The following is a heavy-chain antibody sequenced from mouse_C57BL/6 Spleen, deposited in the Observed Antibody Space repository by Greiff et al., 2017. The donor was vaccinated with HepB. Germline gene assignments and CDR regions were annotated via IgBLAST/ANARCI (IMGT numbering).Heavy chain of an antibody. CDR2: INYDGSST. CDR3: AREDYGSYYFDY. J-gene: IGHJ2*01. V-gene: IGHV5-16*01. D-gene: IGHD1-1*01. Sequence: VVESEGGLVQPGSSMKLSCTASGFTFSDYYMAWVRQVPEKGLEWVANINYDGSSTYYLDSLKSRFIISRDNAKNILYLQMSSLKSEDTATYYCAREDYGSYYFDYWGQGTTLTVSS. CDR1: GFTFSDYY.